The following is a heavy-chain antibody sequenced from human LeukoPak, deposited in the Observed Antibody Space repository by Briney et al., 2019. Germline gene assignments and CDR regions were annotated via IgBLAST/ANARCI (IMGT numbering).Heavy chain of an antibody. J-gene: IGHJ4*02. D-gene: IGHD6-19*01. CDR3: ARASGWYPYFDY. CDR1: GGSISSGGYS. CDR2: IYHSGST. V-gene: IGHV4-30-2*01. Sequence: PSQTLSLTCAVSGGSISSGGYSWSWIRQPPGKGLEWIGYIYHSGSTYYNPSLKSRVTISVDRSKNQFSLKLSSVTAADTAVYYCARASGWYPYFDYWGQGTLVTVSS.